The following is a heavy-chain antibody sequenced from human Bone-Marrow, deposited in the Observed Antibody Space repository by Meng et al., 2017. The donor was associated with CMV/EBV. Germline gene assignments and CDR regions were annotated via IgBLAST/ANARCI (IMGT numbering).Heavy chain of an antibody. CDR3: ARDRERASSGWDPGIDY. D-gene: IGHD6-19*01. J-gene: IGHJ4*02. CDR2: IKQDGSEK. Sequence: GESLKISCAASGFTSRSYWMSWVRQAPGKGLEWVANIKQDGSEKYYVDSVKGRFTISRDNAKNSLFLQMDSLRVEDTAVYYCARDRERASSGWDPGIDYCGQGTLVTVSS. CDR1: GFTSRSYW. V-gene: IGHV3-7*01.